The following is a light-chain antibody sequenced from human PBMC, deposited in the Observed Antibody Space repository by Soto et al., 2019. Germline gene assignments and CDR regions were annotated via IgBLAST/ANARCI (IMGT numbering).Light chain of an antibody. V-gene: IGKV1-33*01. Sequence: DIQITHSPSSLSVSIVDRVTITCRASQYISHYLNWYQQKPGKALKLLIYDASNLHPGVPSRFRGSGSGTEFSFNITSLQPEDVATYYCQKYDDLPINFGQGTRLEIK. CDR3: QKYDDLPIN. CDR2: DAS. J-gene: IGKJ5*01. CDR1: QYISHY.